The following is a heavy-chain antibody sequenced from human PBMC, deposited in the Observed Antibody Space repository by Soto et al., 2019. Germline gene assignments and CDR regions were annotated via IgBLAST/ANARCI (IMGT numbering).Heavy chain of an antibody. J-gene: IGHJ6*02. CDR3: ANTGSRYYYYGMDV. Sequence: SETLSLTCTVSGGSIGSSSYYWGWIRQPPGKGLEWIGSIYYSGSTYYNPSLKSRVTISVDTSKNQFSLKLSSVTAADTAVYYCANTGSRYYYYGMDVWGQGTTVTVSS. V-gene: IGHV4-39*01. CDR1: GGSIGSSSYY. CDR2: IYYSGST.